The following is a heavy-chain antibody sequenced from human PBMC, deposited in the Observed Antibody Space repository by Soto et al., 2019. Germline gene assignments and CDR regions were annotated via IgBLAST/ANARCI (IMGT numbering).Heavy chain of an antibody. V-gene: IGHV4-31*03. D-gene: IGHD3-9*01. CDR1: GASISRDDYY. Sequence: QVQLQESGPGLVKPSQTLSLTCSVSGASISRDDYYWSWIRQHPGKGLVWIAYIYSSGNSYYNPSLSSRVAISLDTSKNQFSLRLSSVTAADTGVYYCASALTGDYVGFDYWGQGTPATVSS. CDR2: IYSSGNS. J-gene: IGHJ4*02. CDR3: ASALTGDYVGFDY.